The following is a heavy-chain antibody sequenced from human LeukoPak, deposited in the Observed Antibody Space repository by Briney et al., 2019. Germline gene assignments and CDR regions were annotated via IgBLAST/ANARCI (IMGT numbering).Heavy chain of an antibody. J-gene: IGHJ4*02. V-gene: IGHV3-33*05. CDR1: GFTFSSYG. D-gene: IGHD3-10*01. Sequence: HPGGSLRLSCAASGFTFSSYGVHWVRQAPGKGLEWVAVIVYDGSNKYYADSVKGRFTITRDNSKNTLYLQMNSLRAEDTAVYYCAKEESYYSGNDYWGQGTLVTVSS. CDR3: AKEESYYSGNDY. CDR2: IVYDGSNK.